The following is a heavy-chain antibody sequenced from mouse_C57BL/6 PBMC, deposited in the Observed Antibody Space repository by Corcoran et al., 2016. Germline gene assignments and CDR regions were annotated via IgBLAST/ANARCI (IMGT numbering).Heavy chain of an antibody. CDR1: GYTFTSYG. V-gene: IGHV1-81*01. CDR2: IYPRSGNT. J-gene: IGHJ2*01. D-gene: IGHD1-1*01. CDR3: ARTVYYGSSYVPLCDY. Sequence: QVQLQQSGAELARPGASVKLSCKASGYTFTSYGISWVKQRTGQGLEWIGEIYPRSGNTYYNEKFKGKATLTADKSSSTAYMELRSLTSEDSAVYFCARTVYYGSSYVPLCDYWGQGTTLTVSS.